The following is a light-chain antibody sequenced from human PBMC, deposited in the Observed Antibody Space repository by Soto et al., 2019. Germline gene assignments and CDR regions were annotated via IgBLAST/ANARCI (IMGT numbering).Light chain of an antibody. J-gene: IGKJ1*01. CDR3: QQYGSSAWT. CDR2: GAS. V-gene: IGKV3-20*01. CDR1: QSVSSSY. Sequence: EIVLTQSPGTLSLSPGERATLSCRASQSVSSSYLAWYQQKPGQAPRLLIYGASSRASGIPDRFSGSGSGTDFTLTISRLEAEDFAVYYCQQYGSSAWTRGQGTKVDIK.